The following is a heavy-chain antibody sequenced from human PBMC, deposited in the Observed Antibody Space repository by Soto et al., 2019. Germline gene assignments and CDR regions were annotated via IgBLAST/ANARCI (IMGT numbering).Heavy chain of an antibody. V-gene: IGHV1-69*08. CDR2: IIPILGRS. CDR3: ARAIRSTGNWFDP. Sequence: QVQLVQSGAEVKKPWSSVKVSCKASGGTFSSYTISWVRQAPGQGLEWMGRIIPILGRSNYAQKFQGRVTITAAKSTSTAYMELSSLRSEDTAVYYCARAIRSTGNWFDPWGQGTLVTVSS. J-gene: IGHJ5*02. D-gene: IGHD2-2*01. CDR1: GGTFSSYT.